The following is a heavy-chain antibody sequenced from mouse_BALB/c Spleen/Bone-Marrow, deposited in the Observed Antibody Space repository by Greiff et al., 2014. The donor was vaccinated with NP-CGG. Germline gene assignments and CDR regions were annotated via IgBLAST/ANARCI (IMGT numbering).Heavy chain of an antibody. J-gene: IGHJ4*01. D-gene: IGHD2-10*02. CDR2: IWGDGTT. CDR3: AREKYGNYYAMDY. Sequence: VQVVESGPGLVAPSQSLSITCTVSGFSLTGFGINWIRQPPGKGLEWLGMIWGDGTTDYNSALKSRLSINKDNTKSQVFLKKNSLQAGDTTRYYCAREKYGNYYAMDYWGQGTSVTVSS. V-gene: IGHV2-6-7*01. CDR1: GFSLTGFG.